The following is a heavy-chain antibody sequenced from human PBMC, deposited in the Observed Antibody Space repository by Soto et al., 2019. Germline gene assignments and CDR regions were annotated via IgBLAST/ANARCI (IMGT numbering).Heavy chain of an antibody. CDR3: ARERWFSLDY. CDR1: GFTFSSYA. V-gene: IGHV3-30-3*01. Sequence: QVQLVESGGGVVQPGRSLRLSCAASGFTFSSYAMHWVRQAPGKGLEWVAVISYDGSNKYYADSVKGRFTISRDNSKNTLYLQMNSLIAEDTAVYYCARERWFSLDYWGQGTLVTVSS. D-gene: IGHD2-15*01. J-gene: IGHJ4*02. CDR2: ISYDGSNK.